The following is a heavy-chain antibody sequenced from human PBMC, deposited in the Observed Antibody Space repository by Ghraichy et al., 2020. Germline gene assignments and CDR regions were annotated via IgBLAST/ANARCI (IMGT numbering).Heavy chain of an antibody. CDR2: IYSGGST. CDR1: GFTVSSNY. J-gene: IGHJ6*02. V-gene: IGHV3-66*01. Sequence: GGSLRLACAASGFTVSSNYMSWVRQAPGKGLEWVSVIYSGGSTYYADSVKGRFTISRDNSKNTLYLQMNSLRAEDTAVYYCARDQDSTSWFYYGMDVWGQGTTVTVSS. D-gene: IGHD2-2*01. CDR3: ARDQDSTSWFYYGMDV.